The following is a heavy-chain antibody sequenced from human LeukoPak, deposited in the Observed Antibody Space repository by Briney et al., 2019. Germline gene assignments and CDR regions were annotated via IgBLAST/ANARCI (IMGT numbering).Heavy chain of an antibody. CDR3: ARELANSSSSEGPPGY. Sequence: ASVKVSCKASGYTFTSYYMHWVRQAPGQGLEWMGTINPSGGSTSYAQKFQGRVTMTRDMSTSTVYMELSSLRSEDTAVYYCARELANSSSSEGPPGYWGQGTLVTVSS. CDR1: GYTFTSYY. V-gene: IGHV1-46*01. CDR2: INPSGGST. D-gene: IGHD6-6*01. J-gene: IGHJ4*02.